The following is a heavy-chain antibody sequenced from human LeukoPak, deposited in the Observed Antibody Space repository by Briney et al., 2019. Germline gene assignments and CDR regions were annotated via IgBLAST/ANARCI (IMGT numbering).Heavy chain of an antibody. V-gene: IGHV4-38-2*01. CDR3: ARNGTNNYFDY. Sequence: PSETLSLTCAVSGYSISGGYYWGWIRQPPGKGLEWIGSIYHSGRTHYNPSLKSRVTISVDTSKNQFSLKLNSVTAADTAVYYCARNGTNNYFDYWGQGTLVTVSS. CDR2: IYHSGRT. J-gene: IGHJ4*02. D-gene: IGHD2-2*01. CDR1: GYSISGGYY.